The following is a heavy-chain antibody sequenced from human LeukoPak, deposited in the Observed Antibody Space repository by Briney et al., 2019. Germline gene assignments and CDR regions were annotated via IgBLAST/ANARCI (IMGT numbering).Heavy chain of an antibody. Sequence: GASVKVSCKVSGYTLTELSMHWVRQAPGKGLEWMGGFDPEDGETIYAQKFQGRVTMTEDTSTDTAYMELSSLRSEDTAVYYCATLPSYSSGWYRGRWYFDLWGRGTLVTVSS. CDR1: GYTLTELS. D-gene: IGHD6-19*01. V-gene: IGHV1-24*01. CDR3: ATLPSYSSGWYRGRWYFDL. CDR2: FDPEDGET. J-gene: IGHJ2*01.